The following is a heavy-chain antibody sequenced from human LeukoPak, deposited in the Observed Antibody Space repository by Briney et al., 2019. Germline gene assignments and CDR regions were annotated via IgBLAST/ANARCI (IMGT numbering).Heavy chain of an antibody. CDR3: ARQLYGPIDY. D-gene: IGHD4-17*01. CDR1: GYTFTGYY. J-gene: IGHJ4*02. V-gene: IGHV1-2*02. CDR2: INPNSGGT. Sequence: ASVKVSCKASGYTFTGYYMHWVRQAPGQGLEWMGWINPNSGGTNYAQKFQGRVTITRNTSISTAYMELSSLRSEDTAVYYCARQLYGPIDYWGQGTLVTVSS.